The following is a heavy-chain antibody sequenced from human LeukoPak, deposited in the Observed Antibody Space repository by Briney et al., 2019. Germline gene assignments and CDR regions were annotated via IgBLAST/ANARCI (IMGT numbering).Heavy chain of an antibody. CDR3: ARSHIAAAGTPGY. V-gene: IGHV3-53*05. Sequence: GGSLRLSCAASGFTVSSNYMSWVRQAPGKGLEWVSVIYSGGSTYYADSVKGRFTISRDNSKNTLYLQMNSLRAEDTAVYYCARSHIAAAGTPGYWGQGTLVTVSS. D-gene: IGHD6-13*01. CDR2: IYSGGST. CDR1: GFTVSSNY. J-gene: IGHJ4*02.